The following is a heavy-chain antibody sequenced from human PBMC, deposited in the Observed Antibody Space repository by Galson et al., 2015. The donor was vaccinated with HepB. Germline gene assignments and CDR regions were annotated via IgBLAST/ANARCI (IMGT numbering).Heavy chain of an antibody. V-gene: IGHV3-9*01. J-gene: IGHJ6*02. D-gene: IGHD3-10*01. CDR1: GFTFEDYA. CDR3: AQDLAYYYGSGSYFLGMDV. Sequence: SLRLSCAASGFTFEDYAMHWVRQVPGKGLEWVSGISWNSDFTGYADSVRGRFTISRDNAKYFLYLQMNSLRPEDTALYYCAQDLAYYYGSGSYFLGMDVWGQGTTVTVSS. CDR2: ISWNSDFT.